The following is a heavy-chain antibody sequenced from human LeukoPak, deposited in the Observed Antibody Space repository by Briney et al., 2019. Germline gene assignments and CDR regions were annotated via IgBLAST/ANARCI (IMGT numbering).Heavy chain of an antibody. CDR2: IKQDGSEK. J-gene: IGHJ4*02. D-gene: IGHD5-18*01. CDR3: ARGLPDTAMPRGD. Sequence: GGSLRLSCAASGFTFSSYWMSWVRQAPGKGLEWVDNIKQDGSEKYYVDSVNGRFTISRDNAKNSLYLQMNSLRAEDTAVYYCARGLPDTAMPRGDWGQGTLVTVSS. V-gene: IGHV3-7*04. CDR1: GFTFSSYW.